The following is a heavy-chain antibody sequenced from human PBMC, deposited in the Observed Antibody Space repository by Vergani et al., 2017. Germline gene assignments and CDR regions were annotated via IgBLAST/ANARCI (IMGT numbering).Heavy chain of an antibody. Sequence: EVQLLESGGGLVQPGGSLRLSCAGSGFTFINYDMAWVRQAPGKGLEWVSSISGRGDRTYYADSVKGRFTFSRDKSKSMLYLQMNSLRAEDTAVYYCAKVYHYDVSDYAPPYYFDYWGQGTLVTVSS. CDR2: ISGRGDRT. V-gene: IGHV3-23*01. J-gene: IGHJ4*02. D-gene: IGHD3-22*01. CDR1: GFTFINYD. CDR3: AKVYHYDVSDYAPPYYFDY.